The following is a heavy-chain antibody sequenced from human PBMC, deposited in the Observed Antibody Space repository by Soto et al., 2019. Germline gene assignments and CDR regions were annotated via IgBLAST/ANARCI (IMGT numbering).Heavy chain of an antibody. J-gene: IGHJ6*02. CDR2: IKSETDGGTT. D-gene: IGHD6-19*01. V-gene: IGHV3-15*07. Sequence: EVQLVESGGGLVKPGGSLRLSCAASGFTFSNAWMNWVRQAPGKGLEWVGRIKSETDGGTTDYAAPVKGRFTISRDDSKNTLYLQMNSLKTEDTAVYYCTTDADGIAVAGTYYYYYGMDVWGQGTTVTVSS. CDR3: TTDADGIAVAGTYYYYYGMDV. CDR1: GFTFSNAW.